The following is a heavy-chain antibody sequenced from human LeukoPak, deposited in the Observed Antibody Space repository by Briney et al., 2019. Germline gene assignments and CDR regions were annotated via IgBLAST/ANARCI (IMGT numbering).Heavy chain of an antibody. Sequence: SVKVSCKASGGTFSSYAISWVRQAPRQGLEWMGGIIPIFGTANYAQKFQGRVTITTDESTSTAYMELSSLRSEDTAVYYCARDRYYDSSGYNHDYWGQGTLVTVSS. D-gene: IGHD3-22*01. CDR1: GGTFSSYA. V-gene: IGHV1-69*05. CDR2: IIPIFGTA. CDR3: ARDRYYDSSGYNHDY. J-gene: IGHJ4*02.